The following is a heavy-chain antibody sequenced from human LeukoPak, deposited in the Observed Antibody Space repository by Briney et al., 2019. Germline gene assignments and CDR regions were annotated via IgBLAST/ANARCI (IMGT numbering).Heavy chain of an antibody. V-gene: IGHV1-46*01. Sequence: GASVKVSCKASGYTFTSYYMHWVRQAPGQGLEWMGIINPSGGSTSYAQKFQGRVTMTRDTSTSTVYMELSSLRSEDTAVYYCARPLYPGIAAAGTLDYWGQGTLVTVSS. CDR2: INPSGGST. CDR1: GYTFTSYY. J-gene: IGHJ4*02. CDR3: ARPLYPGIAAAGTLDY. D-gene: IGHD6-13*01.